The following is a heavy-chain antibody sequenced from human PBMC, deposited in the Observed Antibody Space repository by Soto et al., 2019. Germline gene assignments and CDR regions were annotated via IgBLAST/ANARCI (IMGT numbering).Heavy chain of an antibody. V-gene: IGHV4-59*01. D-gene: IGHD4-4*01. J-gene: IGHJ6*02. Sequence: SETLSLTCTVSGGSISSYYWSWIRQPPGKGLEWIGYIYYSGSTNYNPSLKSRVTISVDTSKNQFSLKLSSVTAADTAVYYCARDAVVRNYGYYCGMDVWGQGTTVTVSS. CDR3: ARDAVVRNYGYYCGMDV. CDR2: IYYSGST. CDR1: GGSISSYY.